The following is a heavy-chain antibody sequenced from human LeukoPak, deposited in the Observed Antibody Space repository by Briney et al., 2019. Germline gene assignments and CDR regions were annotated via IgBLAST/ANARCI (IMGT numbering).Heavy chain of an antibody. Sequence: GGSLRLSYAASGFTFSSYAMHWVRPATGKGLEWVAVISYDGSNKYYADSVKGRFTISRDNSKNTLYLQMNSLRAEDTAVYYCAREGGYSSSSFDYWGQGTLVTVSS. CDR2: ISYDGSNK. J-gene: IGHJ4*02. CDR1: GFTFSSYA. V-gene: IGHV3-30*04. CDR3: AREGGYSSSSFDY. D-gene: IGHD6-13*01.